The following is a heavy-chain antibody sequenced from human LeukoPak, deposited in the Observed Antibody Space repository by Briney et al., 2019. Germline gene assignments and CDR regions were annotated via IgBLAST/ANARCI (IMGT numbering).Heavy chain of an antibody. CDR2: IYYSGST. CDR3: ARVTVAYYYGMDV. Sequence: SETLSLTRTVSGGSVSSGSYYWSWIRQPPGKGLEWIGYIYYSGSTNYNPSLKSRVTISVDTSKNQFSLKLSSVTAADTAVYYCARVTVAYYYGMDVWGQGTTVTVSS. CDR1: GGSVSSGSYY. V-gene: IGHV4-61*01. J-gene: IGHJ6*02. D-gene: IGHD4-23*01.